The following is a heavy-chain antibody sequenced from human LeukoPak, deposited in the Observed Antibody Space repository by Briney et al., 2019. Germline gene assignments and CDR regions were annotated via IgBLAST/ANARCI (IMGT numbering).Heavy chain of an antibody. D-gene: IGHD3-22*01. CDR1: GYTFTSYD. Sequence: ASVKVSCKASGYTFTSYDINWVRQATGQGLEWMGWMNPNSGNTGYAQKFQGRVTMTRNTSISTAYMELSSLRSEDTAVYYCARRYYYDSSGYHGVWFDPWGQGTLVTVSS. CDR3: ARRYYYDSSGYHGVWFDP. V-gene: IGHV1-8*01. CDR2: MNPNSGNT. J-gene: IGHJ5*02.